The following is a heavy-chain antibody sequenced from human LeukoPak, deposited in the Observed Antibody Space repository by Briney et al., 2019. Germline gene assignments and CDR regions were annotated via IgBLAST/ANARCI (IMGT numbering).Heavy chain of an antibody. J-gene: IGHJ4*02. CDR1: GFTFGDYG. CDR2: IRKKGFGGTT. V-gene: IGHV3-49*04. Sequence: TGGSLRLSCTGSGFTFGDYGMSWVRQAPGKGLGWVSFIRKKGFGGTTEYAASVKGRFTISRDDSRSVPYLQMDSLKTEDTAVYSCTRAYSDSTGSTLGYWGQGTLVAVSS. D-gene: IGHD3-22*01. CDR3: TRAYSDSTGSTLGY.